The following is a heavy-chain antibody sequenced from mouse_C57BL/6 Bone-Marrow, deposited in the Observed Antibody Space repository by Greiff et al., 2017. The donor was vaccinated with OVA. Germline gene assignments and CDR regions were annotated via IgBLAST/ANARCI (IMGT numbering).Heavy chain of an antibody. CDR2: INPNNGGT. Sequence: EVQLQQSGPELVKPGASVKMSCKASGYTFTDYNMHWVKQSHGKSLEWIGYINPNNGGTRYNQKFKGKATLTVNKSASTAYMELRSLTSEASAVYYCASGDITTVVAPYYYAMDYWGQGTSVTVSS. CDR1: GYTFTDYN. CDR3: ASGDITTVVAPYYYAMDY. J-gene: IGHJ4*01. V-gene: IGHV1-22*01. D-gene: IGHD1-1*01.